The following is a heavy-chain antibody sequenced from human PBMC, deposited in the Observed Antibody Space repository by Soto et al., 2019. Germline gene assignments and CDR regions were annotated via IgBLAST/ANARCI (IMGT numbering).Heavy chain of an antibody. CDR1: GGSISSYY. CDR3: ARALTPRVNWFDP. CDR2: IYYSGST. J-gene: IGHJ5*02. Sequence: TSETLSLTCTVSGGSISSYYWSWIRQPPGKGLEWIGYIYYSGSTNYNPSLKSRVTISVDTSKNQFSLKLSSVTAADTAVYYCARALTPRVNWFDPWGQGTLVTVSS. V-gene: IGHV4-59*01.